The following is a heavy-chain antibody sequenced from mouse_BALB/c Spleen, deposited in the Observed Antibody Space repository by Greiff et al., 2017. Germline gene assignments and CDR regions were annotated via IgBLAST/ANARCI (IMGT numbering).Heavy chain of an antibody. V-gene: IGHV5-9-4*01. CDR3: ARKGKITGNYAMDD. CDR1: GFTFSSYA. CDR2: ISSGGSYT. Sequence: EVQVVESGGGLVKPGGSLKLSCAASGFTFSSYAMSWVRQSPEKRLEWVAEISSGGSYTYYPDTVTGRFTISRDNAKNTLYLEMSSLRSEDTAMYYCARKGKITGNYAMDDWGQGTSVTVSS. D-gene: IGHD4-1*01. J-gene: IGHJ4*01.